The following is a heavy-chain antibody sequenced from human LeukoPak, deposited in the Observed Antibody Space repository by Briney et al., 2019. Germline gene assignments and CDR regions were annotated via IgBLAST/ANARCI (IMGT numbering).Heavy chain of an antibody. CDR1: GYTFTGYY. Sequence: GASVKVSGKASGYTFTGYYMHWVRQAPGQGLEWMGWINPNSGGTNYAQKSQGRVTMTRDTSISTAYMEVSSLRSDDTAIYFCAWGYSSGWFDYWGQGTLVTVSS. J-gene: IGHJ5*01. CDR2: INPNSGGT. CDR3: AWGYSSGWFDY. V-gene: IGHV1-2*02. D-gene: IGHD6-19*01.